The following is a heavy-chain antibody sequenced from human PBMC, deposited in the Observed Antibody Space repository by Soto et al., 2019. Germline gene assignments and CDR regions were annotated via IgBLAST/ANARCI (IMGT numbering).Heavy chain of an antibody. Sequence: GGSLRLSCAASGFSFGSYSMTWVRQAPGKGLEWVSVIGGDAVTTYYADSVKGRFTVSRDNSKNTVHLQMNSLRAEDTAVYYCAKALYSSTYSRGMDVWGQGTTVTVSS. D-gene: IGHD6-19*01. CDR2: IGGDAVTT. CDR3: AKALYSSTYSRGMDV. J-gene: IGHJ6*02. V-gene: IGHV3-23*01. CDR1: GFSFGSYS.